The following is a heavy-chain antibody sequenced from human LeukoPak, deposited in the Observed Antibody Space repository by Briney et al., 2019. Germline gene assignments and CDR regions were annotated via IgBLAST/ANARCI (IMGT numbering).Heavy chain of an antibody. J-gene: IGHJ4*02. Sequence: TPSETLSLTCAVYGGSLSGYYWSWIRQPPGKGLEWIGEINHSGSTNYNPSLKSRVTISVDTSKNQFSLKLSSVTAADTAVYYCARYRGWYYYYFDYWGQGTLVTVSS. V-gene: IGHV4-34*01. CDR2: INHSGST. D-gene: IGHD6-19*01. CDR3: ARYRGWYYYYFDY. CDR1: GGSLSGYY.